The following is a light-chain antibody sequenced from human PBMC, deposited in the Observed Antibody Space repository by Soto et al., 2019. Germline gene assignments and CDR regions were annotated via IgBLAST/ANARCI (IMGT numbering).Light chain of an antibody. J-gene: IGLJ1*01. Sequence: QSALTQPASVSGSPGQSITISCTGTSSDVGGYNYVSWYQQHPGKAPKIMIYEVSNRPSGVSNHFSGSKSGNTASLTISGLQAEDEADYYCTSYTSSSTYVFGTGTKLTVL. V-gene: IGLV2-14*01. CDR3: TSYTSSSTYV. CDR1: SSDVGGYNY. CDR2: EVS.